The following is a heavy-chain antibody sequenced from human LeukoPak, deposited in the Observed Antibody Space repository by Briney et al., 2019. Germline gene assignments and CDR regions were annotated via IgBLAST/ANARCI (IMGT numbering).Heavy chain of an antibody. Sequence: GESLKISCAASGFTVSRNYMNWVRQAPGKGLEWVSAMYADGRTYYADSVKGRFTISRDNSKNTLFLQMNSLRAEDTAVYYCARDASGGGIMDYWGQGTLVTVSS. CDR2: MYADGRT. CDR3: ARDASGGGIMDY. V-gene: IGHV3-53*01. D-gene: IGHD3-16*01. CDR1: GFTVSRNY. J-gene: IGHJ4*02.